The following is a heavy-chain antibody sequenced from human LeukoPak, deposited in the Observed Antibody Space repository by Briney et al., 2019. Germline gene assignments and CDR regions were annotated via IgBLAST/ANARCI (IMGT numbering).Heavy chain of an antibody. Sequence: SETLSLTCTVSGGSISSGGYYWSWIRQHPGKGLEWIGYIYYSGSTYYNPSLKSRVTISVDTSKNQFSLKLSPVTAADTAVYYCARGPGLTVTTYFDYWGQGTLVTVSS. V-gene: IGHV4-31*03. CDR3: ARGPGLTVTTYFDY. CDR2: IYYSGST. D-gene: IGHD4-17*01. CDR1: GGSISSGGYY. J-gene: IGHJ4*02.